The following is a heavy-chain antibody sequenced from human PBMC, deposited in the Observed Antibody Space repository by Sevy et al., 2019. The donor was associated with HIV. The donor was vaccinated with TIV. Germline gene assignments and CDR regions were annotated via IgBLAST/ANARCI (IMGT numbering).Heavy chain of an antibody. D-gene: IGHD3-22*01. Sequence: ASVKVSCKDSGYTFTSYPIGWVRQAPGQGLEWMGWISTYSGETRDAQKFQGRATMTTDTSTSTAYLELRSLRSDDTAVYYCARDSDGSGHYYADYFDYWGQGTLVTVS. CDR2: ISTYSGET. CDR1: GYTFTSYP. CDR3: ARDSDGSGHYYADYFDY. J-gene: IGHJ4*02. V-gene: IGHV1-18*01.